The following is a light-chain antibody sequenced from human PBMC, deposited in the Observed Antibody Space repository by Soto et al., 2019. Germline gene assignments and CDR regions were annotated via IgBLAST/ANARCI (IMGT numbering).Light chain of an antibody. CDR1: SSDVGNYNL. V-gene: IGLV2-23*01. J-gene: IGLJ1*01. CDR3: CSYAGSSFYV. Sequence: QSALAQPASVSGSPGQSITISCTGTSSDVGNYNLVSWYQQHPGKAPKLMNYEGTKRPSGVSNRFSGSKPGNTASLTISGLQAEDEADYYCCSYAGSSFYVFGTGTKVTVL. CDR2: EGT.